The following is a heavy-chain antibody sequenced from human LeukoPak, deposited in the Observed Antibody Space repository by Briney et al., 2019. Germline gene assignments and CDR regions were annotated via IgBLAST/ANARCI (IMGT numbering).Heavy chain of an antibody. CDR1: GFTFSTYA. D-gene: IGHD6-13*01. CDR2: IWADETNR. CDR3: AGDRGAAPFDP. Sequence: GGSLRLSCAASGFTFSTYAMHWVRQAPGKGLEWVAVIWADETNRYYADSVKGRFTISKDNSKNTLFLQMNSLRAEDTAVYYCAGDRGAAPFDPWGQGTLVTVSS. J-gene: IGHJ5*02. V-gene: IGHV3-33*08.